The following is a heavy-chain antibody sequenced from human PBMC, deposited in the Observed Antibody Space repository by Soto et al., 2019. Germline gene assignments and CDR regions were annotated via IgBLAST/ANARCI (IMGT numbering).Heavy chain of an antibody. CDR3: AVATTGNNWFDP. V-gene: IGHV1-2*04. D-gene: IGHD1-1*01. J-gene: IGHJ5*02. Sequence: GXSVKVSCKASGCTFNGYYIHWVRQSPGQGLEWMGWIXPHSGXANYAQNCQGXXTMTRDTXXSTDYIELTRLRSEDTAMYYCAVATTGNNWFDPWGQGTLVTVAS. CDR2: IXPHSGXA. CDR1: GCTFNGYY.